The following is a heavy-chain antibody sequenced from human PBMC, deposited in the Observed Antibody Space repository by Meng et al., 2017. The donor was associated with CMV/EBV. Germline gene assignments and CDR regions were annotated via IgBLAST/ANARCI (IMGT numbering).Heavy chain of an antibody. CDR1: AFTFSSYT. D-gene: IGHD2-2*01. CDR2: ISSSSSYI. J-gene: IGHJ4*02. Sequence: GESLKISCAASAFTFSSYTMNWVRQAPGKGLEGVSSISSSSSYIYYADSVRGRFTISRDNAENSLYLQMNSLRAEDTAVYYCARGSTNCLDYWGQGTLVTVSS. CDR3: ARGSTNCLDY. V-gene: IGHV3-21*01.